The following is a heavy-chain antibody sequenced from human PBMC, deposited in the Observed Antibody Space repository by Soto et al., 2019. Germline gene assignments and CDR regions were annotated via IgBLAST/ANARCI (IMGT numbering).Heavy chain of an antibody. D-gene: IGHD6-19*01. CDR3: VKAQAGSMFHTDY. V-gene: IGHV3-64D*08. J-gene: IGHJ4*02. CDR1: GFTFSSYA. Sequence: PGGSLRLSCSASGFTFSSYAMHWVRQAPGRGLEYDSAISSNGGNTYYADSVKGRFTISRDNSKNTLYPQMSSLRTEDTAVYYCVKAQAGSMFHTDYWGQGTLVTGSS. CDR2: ISSNGGNT.